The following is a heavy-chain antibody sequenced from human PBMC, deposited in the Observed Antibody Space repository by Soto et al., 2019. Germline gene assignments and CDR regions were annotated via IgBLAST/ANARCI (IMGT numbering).Heavy chain of an antibody. CDR1: GGSFSGYY. D-gene: IGHD3-3*01. V-gene: IGHV4-34*01. CDR2: INHSGST. J-gene: IGHJ6*03. CDR3: ARGLTSRDDFWSGKGYYYYYMDV. Sequence: PSETLSLTCAVYGGSFSGYYWSWIRQPPGKGLEWIGEINHSGSTNYNPSLKSRVTISVDTSKNQFSLKLSSVTAADTAVYYCARGLTSRDDFWSGKGYYYYYMDVWGKGTTVTVSS.